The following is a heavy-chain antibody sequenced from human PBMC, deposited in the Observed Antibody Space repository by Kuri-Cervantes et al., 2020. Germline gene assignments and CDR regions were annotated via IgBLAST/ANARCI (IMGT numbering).Heavy chain of an antibody. V-gene: IGHV4-38-2*02. J-gene: IGHJ4*02. D-gene: IGHD5-18*01. CDR3: ARGPAGYSYGTYFDY. CDR1: GYSISSGYY. Sequence: SEPLSLTCTVSGYSISSGYYWGWIRQPPGKNLEWIGSIYHSGSTFYNPSLKSRVTISLDTSKNQFSLKLSSVTAADTAVYYCARGPAGYSYGTYFDYWGQGTLVTVSS. CDR2: IYHSGST.